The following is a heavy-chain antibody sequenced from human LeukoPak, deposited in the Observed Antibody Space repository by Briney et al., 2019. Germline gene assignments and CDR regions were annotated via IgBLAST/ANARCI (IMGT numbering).Heavy chain of an antibody. Sequence: GGSLRLSCAASGFTFSGFYMTWIRRAPGKGLEWVSYISSSGSTKYYADSVKGRFTISRDNAKNSLYLQMNSLRAEDTAVYYCASSVLRFLEWSNDAFDIWGQGTMVTVSS. V-gene: IGHV3-11*04. CDR1: GFTFSGFY. D-gene: IGHD3-3*01. J-gene: IGHJ3*02. CDR3: ASSVLRFLEWSNDAFDI. CDR2: ISSSGSTK.